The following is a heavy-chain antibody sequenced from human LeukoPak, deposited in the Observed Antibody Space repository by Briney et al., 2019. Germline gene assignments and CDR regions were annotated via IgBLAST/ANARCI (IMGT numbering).Heavy chain of an antibody. CDR1: GLTFSTSG. CDR2: IGPTGSDR. J-gene: IGHJ4*02. V-gene: IGHV3-21*06. Sequence: GGSLRLSCTASGLTFSTSGFNWVRQAPGKGLEWVASIGPTGSDRHHADSIKGRFTISRDNANNFLYLQMNSLRAEDTAVYYCATETNGHHYDYWGQGTLLTVSS. CDR3: ATETNGHHYDY. D-gene: IGHD1-14*01.